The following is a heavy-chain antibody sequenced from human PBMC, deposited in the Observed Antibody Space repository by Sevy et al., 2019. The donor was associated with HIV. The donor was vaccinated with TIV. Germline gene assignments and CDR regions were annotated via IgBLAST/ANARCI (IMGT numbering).Heavy chain of an antibody. Sequence: GGSLRLSCKASGFSFTDFWMQWVRQVPGKGPEWVANINQDGSEMYYVDSVKGRFTISRDNAENSLYLQMNSLRDEDTAVYYCARDDSSGYYLNYFDPWGQGTLVTVSS. V-gene: IGHV3-7*01. D-gene: IGHD3-22*01. CDR2: INQDGSEM. J-gene: IGHJ5*02. CDR1: GFSFTDFW. CDR3: ARDDSSGYYLNYFDP.